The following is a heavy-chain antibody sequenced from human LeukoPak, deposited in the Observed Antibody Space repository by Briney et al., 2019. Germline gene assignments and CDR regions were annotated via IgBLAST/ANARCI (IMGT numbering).Heavy chain of an antibody. J-gene: IGHJ4*02. CDR2: IYYSGST. D-gene: IGHD5-18*01. CDR1: GGSISSYY. CDR3: ARDGYRTVGDY. Sequence: SETLSLTCTVSGGSISSYYWNWLRQPPGKGLEWIGYIYYSGSTNYNPSLKSRVTISVDTSKNQFSLKLTSVTAADTAIYYCARDGYRTVGDYWGQGTLVTVSS. V-gene: IGHV4-59*12.